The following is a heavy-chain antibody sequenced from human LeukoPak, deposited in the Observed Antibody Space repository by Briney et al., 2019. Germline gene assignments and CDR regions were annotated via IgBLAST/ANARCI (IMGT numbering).Heavy chain of an antibody. CDR2: INPNSGGT. CDR1: GYTFTGYY. J-gene: IGHJ4*02. CDR3: ARGRLSGRYFDY. V-gene: IGHV1-2*02. Sequence: ASVKVSCKASGYTFTGYYMHWVRQAPGQGLEWMGWINPNSGGTNYAQKFQGRVTMTRDTSISTAYMEPSRLRSDDTAVYYCARGRLSGRYFDYWGQGTLVTVSS. D-gene: IGHD3-10*01.